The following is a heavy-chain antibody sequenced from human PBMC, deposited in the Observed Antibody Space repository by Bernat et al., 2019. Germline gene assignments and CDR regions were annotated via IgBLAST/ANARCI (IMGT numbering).Heavy chain of an antibody. Sequence: QVQLVESGGGVVQPGRSLRLSCAASGFTLSSYAMHWVRQAPGQGLEWVAVISDDGSNKYYADSVKGRFTISRDKSKNTLYLQMNSLRAEDTAVYYCARGSGRYFRNVDYWGQGTLVTVSS. CDR2: ISDDGSNK. D-gene: IGHD1-26*01. CDR3: ARGSGRYFRNVDY. J-gene: IGHJ4*02. CDR1: GFTLSSYA. V-gene: IGHV3-30-3*01.